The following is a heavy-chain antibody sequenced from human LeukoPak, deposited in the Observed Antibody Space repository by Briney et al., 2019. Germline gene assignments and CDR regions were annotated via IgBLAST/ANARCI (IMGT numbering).Heavy chain of an antibody. Sequence: SETLSLTCAVSGYSISSGYYWGWIRQPPGKGLEWIGSIYHSGSTYSNPSLKSRVTISVDTSKNQFSLKLSSVTAADTAVYYCARAYSGQFDYWGQGTLVTVSS. CDR2: IYHSGST. V-gene: IGHV4-38-2*01. J-gene: IGHJ4*02. D-gene: IGHD6-13*01. CDR3: ARAYSGQFDY. CDR1: GYSISSGYY.